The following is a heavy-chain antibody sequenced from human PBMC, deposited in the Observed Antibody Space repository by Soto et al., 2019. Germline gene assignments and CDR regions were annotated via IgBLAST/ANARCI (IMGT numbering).Heavy chain of an antibody. D-gene: IGHD3-22*01. CDR1: GFTFSSYA. CDR3: ARGLWDSSGYYYFDY. V-gene: IGHV3-30-3*01. CDR2: ISYDGSNK. J-gene: IGHJ4*02. Sequence: GGSLRLSCAASGFTFSSYAMHWVRQAPGKGLEWVAVISYDGSNKYYADSVKGRFTISRDNSKNTLYLQMNSLRAEDTAVYYCARGLWDSSGYYYFDYWGQGTLVTVSS.